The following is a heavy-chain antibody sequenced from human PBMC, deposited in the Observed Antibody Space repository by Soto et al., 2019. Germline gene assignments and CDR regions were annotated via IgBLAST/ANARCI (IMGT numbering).Heavy chain of an antibody. CDR3: AKAPANMATKEYYFDY. V-gene: IGHV3-30*18. D-gene: IGHD5-12*01. CDR1: GFTFSSYG. Sequence: GGSLRLSCAASGFTFSSYGMHWVRQAPGKGLEWVAVISYDGSNKYYADSVKGRFTISRDNSKNTLYLQMNSLRAEDTAVYYCAKAPANMATKEYYFDYCGQGTLVTVSS. CDR2: ISYDGSNK. J-gene: IGHJ4*02.